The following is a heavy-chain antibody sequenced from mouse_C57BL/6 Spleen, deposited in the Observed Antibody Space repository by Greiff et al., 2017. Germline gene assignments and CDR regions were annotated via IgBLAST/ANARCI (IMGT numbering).Heavy chain of an antibody. V-gene: IGHV5-4*03. J-gene: IGHJ2*01. D-gene: IGHD5-5*01. CDR1: GFTFSSYA. CDR3: ARALPYYFDY. CDR2: ISDGGSYT. Sequence: EVKLVESGGGLVKPGGSLKLSCAASGFTFSSYAMSWVRQTPEKRLEWVATISDGGSYTYYPDNVKGRFTISRDNAKNNLSLQMSHLKSEDPAMYYCARALPYYFDYWGQGTTLTVSS.